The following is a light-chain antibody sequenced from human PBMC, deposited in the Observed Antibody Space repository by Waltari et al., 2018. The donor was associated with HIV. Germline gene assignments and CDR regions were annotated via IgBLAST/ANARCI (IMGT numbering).Light chain of an antibody. CDR3: QQYGSSSGT. J-gene: IGKJ1*01. Sequence: EIVLAQSPGTLSLSPGERATLSCRARRSVSSSSLAWYQQKPGQAPRLLIYGASSRATGIPDRFSGSGSGTDFTLTISRLEPEDFAVYYCQQYGSSSGTFGQGTKVEIK. V-gene: IGKV3-20*01. CDR1: RSVSSSS. CDR2: GAS.